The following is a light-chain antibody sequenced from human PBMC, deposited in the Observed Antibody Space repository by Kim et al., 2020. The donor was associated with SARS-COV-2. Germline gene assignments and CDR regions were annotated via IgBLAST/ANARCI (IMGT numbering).Light chain of an antibody. Sequence: GQSVTISCTGTSSDVGGYNYVSWYQQHPGKAPKLMIYDVSKRPSGVPDRFSGSKSGNTASLTISGLHAEDEADYYCCSYAGSYGVVFGGGTQLTVL. CDR2: DVS. V-gene: IGLV2-11*01. CDR3: CSYAGSYGVV. CDR1: SSDVGGYNY. J-gene: IGLJ2*01.